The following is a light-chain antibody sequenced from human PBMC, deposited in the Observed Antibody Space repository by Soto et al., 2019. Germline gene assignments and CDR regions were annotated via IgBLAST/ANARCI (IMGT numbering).Light chain of an antibody. CDR1: LGDVGGYYY. V-gene: IGLV2-8*01. Sequence: QSVLTQPPSASESPGQSVTISCSGTLGDVGGYYYVSWYQHHPGRAPKLLIYDVDKRPPGVPSRFSGSKSGNTASLTVSGLQADDEADYYCQSVDSSGTYVVFGGGTQLTVL. CDR3: QSVDSSGTYVV. J-gene: IGLJ7*01. CDR2: DVD.